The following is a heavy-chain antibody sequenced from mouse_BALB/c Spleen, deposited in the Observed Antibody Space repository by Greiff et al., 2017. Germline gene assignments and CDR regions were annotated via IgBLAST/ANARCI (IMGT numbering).Heavy chain of an antibody. D-gene: IGHD1-3*01. V-gene: IGHV5-12-1*01. J-gene: IGHJ3*01. CDR2: ISSGGGST. CDR1: GFAFSSYD. Sequence: EVHLVESGGGLVKPGGSLKLSCAASGFAFSSYDMSWVRQTPEKRLEWVAYISSGGGSTYYPDTVKGRFTISRDNAKNTLYLQMSSLKSEDTAMYYCARHEEWGDAGCAYWGQGTLVTVSA. CDR3: ARHEEWGDAGCAY.